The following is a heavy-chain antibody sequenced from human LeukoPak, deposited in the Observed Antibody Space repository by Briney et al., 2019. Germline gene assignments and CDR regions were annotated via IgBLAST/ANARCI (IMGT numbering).Heavy chain of an antibody. V-gene: IGHV3-15*01. Sequence: GGSLRLSCAASGLNFVHASMSWVRQAPGKGLEWVGRIKSKTEGGTTDYAAPVKGRFTVSRDDSKTTLYLQMNGLKTEDTAVYYCARPFGSGIWGQGTMVTVSS. J-gene: IGHJ3*02. D-gene: IGHD3-10*01. CDR3: ARPFGSGI. CDR2: IKSKTEGGTT. CDR1: GLNFVHAS.